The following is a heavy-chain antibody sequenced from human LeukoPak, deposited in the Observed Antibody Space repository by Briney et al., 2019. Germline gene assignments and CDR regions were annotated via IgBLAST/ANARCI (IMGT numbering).Heavy chain of an antibody. CDR1: GGTFSSYA. Sequence: ASVKVSCKASGGTFSSYAISWVRQAPGQGLEWMGWINPNSGDTKYAQNFQDRVTMTWDTSVSTAYMELSSLTSDDTAVYYCASKGAGYCRSTTCQGAFDIWGQGSMVIVSS. CDR2: INPNSGDT. J-gene: IGHJ3*02. V-gene: IGHV1-2*02. D-gene: IGHD2-2*01. CDR3: ASKGAGYCRSTTCQGAFDI.